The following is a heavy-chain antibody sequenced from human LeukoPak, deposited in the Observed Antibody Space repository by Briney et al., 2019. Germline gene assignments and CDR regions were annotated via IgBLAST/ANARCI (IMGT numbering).Heavy chain of an antibody. D-gene: IGHD3-10*01. CDR3: ASPPNYYGSGRPGEDY. Sequence: SETLSLTCAVYGGSFSGYYWGWIRQPPGKRLEWIGSIYYSGSTYYNPSLKSRVTISVDTSKNQFSLKLSSVTAADTAVYYCASPPNYYGSGRPGEDYWGQGTLVTVSS. CDR1: GGSFSGYY. CDR2: IYYSGST. V-gene: IGHV4-39*01. J-gene: IGHJ4*02.